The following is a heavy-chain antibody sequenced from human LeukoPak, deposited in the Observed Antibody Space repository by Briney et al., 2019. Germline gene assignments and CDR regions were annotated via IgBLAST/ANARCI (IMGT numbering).Heavy chain of an antibody. D-gene: IGHD2-15*01. CDR1: GVTYW. V-gene: IGHV3-7*01. Sequence: GGSLRLSCAASGVTYWMSRVRQAPGKGLEWVANIKQDGREIYYVDSVKGRFTISRDNAKNSLYLQMNSLRADDTAVYYCARSLGWRDAFDIWGQGTMVTVSS. CDR3: ARSLGWRDAFDI. CDR2: IKQDGREI. J-gene: IGHJ3*02.